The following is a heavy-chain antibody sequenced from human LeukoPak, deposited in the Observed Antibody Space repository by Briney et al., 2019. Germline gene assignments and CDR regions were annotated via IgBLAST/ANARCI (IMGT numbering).Heavy chain of an antibody. Sequence: SETLSLTCAVYGGSFSGYYWSWIRQPPGKGLEWIGEINHSGSTNYNPSLTSRVTIAVDTSKNQFSLKLSSVTAADTAVYYCARRSTSFPFDPWGQGTLVTVSS. CDR2: INHSGST. V-gene: IGHV4-34*01. CDR1: GGSFSGYY. D-gene: IGHD2-2*01. CDR3: ARRSTSFPFDP. J-gene: IGHJ5*02.